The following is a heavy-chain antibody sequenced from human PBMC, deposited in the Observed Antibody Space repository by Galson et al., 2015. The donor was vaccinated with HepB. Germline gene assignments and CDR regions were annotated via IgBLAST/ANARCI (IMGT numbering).Heavy chain of an antibody. V-gene: IGHV1-3*01. D-gene: IGHD4-17*01. J-gene: IGHJ4*02. CDR1: GYTFTSYA. Sequence: SVKVSCKASGYTFTSYAMHWVRQAPGQRLEWMGWINAGNGNTKYSQKFQGRVTITRDTSASTAYMELSSLRSEDTAVYYCARVGWATVTTSPSYFDYWGQGTLVTVSS. CDR3: ARVGWATVTTSPSYFDY. CDR2: INAGNGNT.